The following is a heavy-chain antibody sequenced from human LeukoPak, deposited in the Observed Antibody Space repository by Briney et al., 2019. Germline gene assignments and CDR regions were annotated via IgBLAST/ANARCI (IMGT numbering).Heavy chain of an antibody. J-gene: IGHJ4*02. D-gene: IGHD3-10*01. CDR1: GYSISSGYY. CDR3: ARARREVRGVIIAKLFDY. CDR2: IYHSGST. V-gene: IGHV4-38-2*02. Sequence: NPSETLSLTCTVSGYSISSGYYWGWIRQPPGKGLEGIGSIYHSGSTYYNTSLKSRVTISVDTSKNQFSLKLSSVTAADTAVYYCARARREVRGVIIAKLFDYWGQGTLVTVSS.